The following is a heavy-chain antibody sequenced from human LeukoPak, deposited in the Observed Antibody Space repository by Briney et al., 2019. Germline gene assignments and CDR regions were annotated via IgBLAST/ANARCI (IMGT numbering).Heavy chain of an antibody. CDR1: GYTFTGYY. Sequence: GASVKVSCKASGYTFTGYYMHWVRQAPGQGLEWMGWINPNSGGTNYAQKSQGRVTMTRDTSISTAYMELSRLRSDDTAVYYCARDLPHYYGSGSYYPFDYWGQGTLVTVSS. J-gene: IGHJ4*02. CDR2: INPNSGGT. D-gene: IGHD3-10*01. CDR3: ARDLPHYYGSGSYYPFDY. V-gene: IGHV1-2*02.